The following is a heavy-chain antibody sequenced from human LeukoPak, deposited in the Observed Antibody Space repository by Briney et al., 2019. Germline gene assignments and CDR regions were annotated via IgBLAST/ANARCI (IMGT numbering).Heavy chain of an antibody. D-gene: IGHD3-22*01. V-gene: IGHV1-18*01. CDR3: ARLGDGYYYDSSGYPPDY. CDR1: GYTFTSYG. Sequence: GASVKVSSKASGYTFTSYGISWVRQAPGQGLEWMGWISAYNGNTNYAQKLQGRVTMTTDTSTSTAYMELRSLRSDDTAVYYCARLGDGYYYDSSGYPPDYWGQGTLVTVSS. CDR2: ISAYNGNT. J-gene: IGHJ4*02.